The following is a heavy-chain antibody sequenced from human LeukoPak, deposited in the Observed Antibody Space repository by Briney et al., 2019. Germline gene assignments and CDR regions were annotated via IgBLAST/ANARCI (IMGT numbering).Heavy chain of an antibody. Sequence: PGGSLRLSCAASGFTFGSYGMHWVRQAPGKGLEWVAFIRYDGSNKYYADSVKGRFTISRDNSKNTLYLQMNSLRAEDTAVYYCANCGLSSTSCYPSFWGQGTMVTVSS. CDR3: ANCGLSSTSCYPSF. CDR1: GFTFGSYG. D-gene: IGHD2-2*01. CDR2: IRYDGSNK. V-gene: IGHV3-30*02. J-gene: IGHJ3*01.